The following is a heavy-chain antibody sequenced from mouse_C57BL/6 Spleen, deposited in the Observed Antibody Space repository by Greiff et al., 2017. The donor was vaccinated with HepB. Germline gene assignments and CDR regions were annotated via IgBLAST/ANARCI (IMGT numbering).Heavy chain of an antibody. J-gene: IGHJ2*01. CDR1: GYAFSSYW. CDR3: ARNYGSRMYYFDY. CDR2: IYPGDGDT. V-gene: IGHV1-80*01. D-gene: IGHD1-1*01. Sequence: QVQLQQSGAELVKPGASVKISCKASGYAFSSYWMNWVKQRPGKGLEWIGQIYPGDGDTNYNGKFKGKATLTADKSSSTAYMQLSSLTSEDSAVYFCARNYGSRMYYFDYWGQGTTLTVSS.